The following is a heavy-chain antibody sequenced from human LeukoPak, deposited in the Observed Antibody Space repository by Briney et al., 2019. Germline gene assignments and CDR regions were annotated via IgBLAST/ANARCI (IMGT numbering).Heavy chain of an antibody. D-gene: IGHD3-10*01. Sequence: PGGSLRLSCAASGFTFSSCSMHWVRQATGKGLVWVSRINSDGSSISYADSVKGRFTISRDNSKNTLYLQMNSLRAEDTAVYYCAREGDYYGSGSYSQVHYWGQGTLVTVSS. CDR2: INSDGSSI. CDR1: GFTFSSCS. J-gene: IGHJ4*02. V-gene: IGHV3-74*01. CDR3: AREGDYYGSGSYSQVHY.